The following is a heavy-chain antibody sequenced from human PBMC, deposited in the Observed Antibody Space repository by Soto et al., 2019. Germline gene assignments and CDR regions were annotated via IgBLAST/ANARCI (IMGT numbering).Heavy chain of an antibody. D-gene: IGHD3-16*01. CDR3: ATVLHDYGTNWVDS. J-gene: IGHJ5*01. CDR1: GASIRSGRYY. CDR2: IYYTGTT. V-gene: IGHV4-30-4*01. Sequence: QVQLQESGPRLVKPSQTLSLTCSVSGASIRSGRYYWSWIRQSPGRGLEWIGYIYYTGTTHYNPAVKSRVNLLLDNSKDQFSLTLTSVTAADTAIYYCATVLHDYGTNWVDSWGQGTQVTVSS.